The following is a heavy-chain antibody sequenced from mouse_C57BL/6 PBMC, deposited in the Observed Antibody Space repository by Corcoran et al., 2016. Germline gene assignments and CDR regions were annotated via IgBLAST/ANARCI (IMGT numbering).Heavy chain of an antibody. J-gene: IGHJ2*01. V-gene: IGHV9-3*01. CDR2: INTYYGVP. CDR3: AIQCLDYDGSSFYFDY. D-gene: IGHD1-1*01. Sequence: QSQLVESGAELKKRGETVKMACKDSGYTFTTYGKSWVKQAPGKGLKWMGGINTYYGVPTYADDFKGRFAFSLETSASTSYLQINNLNNEETATYFCAIQCLDYDGSSFYFDYGCPGTTLTVSP. CDR1: GYTFTTYG.